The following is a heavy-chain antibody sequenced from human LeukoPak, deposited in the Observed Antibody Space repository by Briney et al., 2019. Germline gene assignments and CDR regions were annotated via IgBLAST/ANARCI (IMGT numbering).Heavy chain of an antibody. CDR2: LYSDGNT. D-gene: IGHD1-14*01. CDR3: ARGVEPLAADTLAY. Sequence: GGSLRLSCAASGFTVITNDMTWVRQAPGKGLEWVSVLYSDGNTKYADSVQGRFTISRGNSKNTLYLEMNSLSPDDTAVYYCARGVEPLAADTLAYWGQGTLVTVSS. J-gene: IGHJ4*02. CDR1: GFTVITND. V-gene: IGHV3-53*01.